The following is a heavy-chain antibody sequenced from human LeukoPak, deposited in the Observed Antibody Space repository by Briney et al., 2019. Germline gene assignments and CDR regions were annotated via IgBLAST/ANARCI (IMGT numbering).Heavy chain of an antibody. J-gene: IGHJ4*02. CDR1: GGTFSSYA. Sequence: SVKVSCKASGGTFSSYAISWVRQAPGQGLEWMGGIIPIFGTANYAQKFQGRVTITADESTSTAYMELSSLRSEDTAVYYCARGGIVPAAMRGGGTVAAYYFDYWGQGTLVTVSS. V-gene: IGHV1-69*13. CDR3: ARGGIVPAAMRGGGTVAAYYFDY. D-gene: IGHD2-2*01. CDR2: IIPIFGTA.